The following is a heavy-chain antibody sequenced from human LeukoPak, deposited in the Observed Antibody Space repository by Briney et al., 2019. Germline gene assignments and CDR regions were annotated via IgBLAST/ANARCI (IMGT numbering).Heavy chain of an antibody. D-gene: IGHD2-8*01. J-gene: IGHJ4*02. CDR1: GYTFTSYY. CDR3: ARGYCTNGVCLTAVDY. CDR2: ISAYNGNT. Sequence: ASVKVSCKASGYTFTSYYMHWVRQAPGQGLEWMGWISAYNGNTNYAQKLQGRVTMTTDTSTSTAYMELRSLRSDDTAVYYCARGYCTNGVCLTAVDYWGQGTLVTVSS. V-gene: IGHV1-18*04.